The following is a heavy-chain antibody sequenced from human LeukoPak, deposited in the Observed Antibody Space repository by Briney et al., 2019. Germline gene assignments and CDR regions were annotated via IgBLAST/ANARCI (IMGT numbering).Heavy chain of an antibody. Sequence: GGSLRLSCAASGFTFNTHAMSWVRQAPGKGLEWVSGINGNGASTYYSDSVKGRFTISRDNSKNTLYLQMSSLRAEDTAVEYCAKDQGYSYYYLDYWGQGTLVTVSS. D-gene: IGHD5-18*01. J-gene: IGHJ4*02. CDR3: AKDQGYSYYYLDY. CDR2: INGNGAST. V-gene: IGHV3-23*01. CDR1: GFTFNTHA.